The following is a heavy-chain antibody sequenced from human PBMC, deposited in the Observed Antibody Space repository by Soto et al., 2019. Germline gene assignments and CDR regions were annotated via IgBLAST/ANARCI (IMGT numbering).Heavy chain of an antibody. V-gene: IGHV4-4*07. D-gene: IGHD6-6*01. J-gene: IGHJ6*02. CDR1: GCSISSYY. CDR3: ARVRIAARTGAYGMDV. Sequence: LSLTCTVSGCSISSYYWSWIRQPALKGLEWIGRIYTSGSTNYNPSLKSRVTMSVDTSKNQFSLKLSSVTAADTAVYYCARVRIAARTGAYGMDVWGQGTTVTVSS. CDR2: IYTSGST.